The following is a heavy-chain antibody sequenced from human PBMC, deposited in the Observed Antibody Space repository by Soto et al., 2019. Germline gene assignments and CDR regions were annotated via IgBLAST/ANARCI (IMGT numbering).Heavy chain of an antibody. Sequence: PXDSLTISFTGFGYTFTTFWISWVRQMPGKGLEWMGRIDPGDTYATYSPAFQGHVTISADKATSTAYPQWSSLKASDTAMYFCARIYCTTTTCDSWFDPWGQGTLVTVSS. CDR1: GYTFTTFW. CDR2: IDPGDTYA. J-gene: IGHJ5*02. D-gene: IGHD2-2*01. CDR3: ARIYCTTTTCDSWFDP. V-gene: IGHV5-10-1*01.